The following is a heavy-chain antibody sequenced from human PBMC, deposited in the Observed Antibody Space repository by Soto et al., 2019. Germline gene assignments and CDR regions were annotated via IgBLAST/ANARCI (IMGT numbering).Heavy chain of an antibody. J-gene: IGHJ4*02. Sequence: SETLSLTCAVYGGSFSGYYWSWIRQPPGKGLEWIGEINHSGSTNYNPSLKSRVTISVDTFKNQFSLKLSSLTAADTAVFFFARGPSIITMVRGVTPQFNYWGQGTLVTVS. CDR2: INHSGST. V-gene: IGHV4-34*01. CDR1: GGSFSGYY. D-gene: IGHD3-10*01. CDR3: ARGPSIITMVRGVTPQFNY.